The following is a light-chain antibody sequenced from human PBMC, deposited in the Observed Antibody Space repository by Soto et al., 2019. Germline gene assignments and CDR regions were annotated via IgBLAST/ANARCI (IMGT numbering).Light chain of an antibody. J-gene: IGKJ2*01. Sequence: IVLAQSPGTLSLSPGEGATLSCRATQSVTSRYFAWYQQKPGQAPRLLIYGISSRATDIPDRFSGSGSGTDYTLTISRLEPEDFGVYYCQQYSTLPHTFGQGTKVDNK. CDR2: GIS. CDR1: QSVTSRY. V-gene: IGKV3-20*01. CDR3: QQYSTLPHT.